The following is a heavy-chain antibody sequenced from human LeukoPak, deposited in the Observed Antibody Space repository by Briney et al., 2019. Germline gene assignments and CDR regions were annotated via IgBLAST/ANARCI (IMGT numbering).Heavy chain of an antibody. CDR2: INHNGNVN. CDR3: ARGGGLDV. Sequence: GGSLRLSCAASGFTFSSYWMNWARQAPGKGLEWVVSINHNGNVNYYVDSVKGRFAISRDNAKNSLYLQMSNLRAEDTAVYFCARGGGLDVWGQGATVTVSS. V-gene: IGHV3-7*03. D-gene: IGHD3-16*01. J-gene: IGHJ6*02. CDR1: GFTFSSYW.